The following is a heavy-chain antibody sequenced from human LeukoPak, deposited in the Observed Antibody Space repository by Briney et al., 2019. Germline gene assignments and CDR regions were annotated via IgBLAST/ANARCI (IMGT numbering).Heavy chain of an antibody. CDR3: AKDSFVRDIYRFFDWSFDG. D-gene: IGHD3-9*01. J-gene: IGHJ4*02. CDR1: GFTFSSYA. CDR2: ISYDGSNK. V-gene: IGHV3-30-3*01. Sequence: GRFLRLSCAASGFTFSSYAMYWVRQAPGKGLEWVAAISYDGSNKYYADSVKGRFTISRDNSRNTVHLQMNSLRAEDTAVYYCAKDSFVRDIYRFFDWSFDGWGQGTLVTVSS.